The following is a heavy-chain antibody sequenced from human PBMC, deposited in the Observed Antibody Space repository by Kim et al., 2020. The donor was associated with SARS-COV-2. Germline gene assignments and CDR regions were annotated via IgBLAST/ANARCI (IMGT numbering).Heavy chain of an antibody. CDR3: ARFPEDSNNWYEGPPQFDY. J-gene: IGHJ4*02. Sequence: GESLKISCKGSGYSFTNYWISWVRQMPGKGLEWMGKIDPSDSYPNYSPSFQGHVTISADKSISTAYLQWSSLKASDTAMYYCARFPEDSNNWYEGPPQFDYWGQGTLVTVSS. V-gene: IGHV5-10-1*01. CDR2: IDPSDSYP. CDR1: GYSFTNYW. D-gene: IGHD6-13*01.